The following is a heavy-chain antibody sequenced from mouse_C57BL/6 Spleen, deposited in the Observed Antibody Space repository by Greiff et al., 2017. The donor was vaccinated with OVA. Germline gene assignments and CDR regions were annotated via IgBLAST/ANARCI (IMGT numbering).Heavy chain of an antibody. Sequence: EVMLVESGGGLVKPGGSLKLSCAASGFTFSSYAMSWVRQTPEKRLEWVATISDGGSYTYYPDNVKGRFTISRDNAKNNLYLQMSHLKSEDTAMYYCARDYEPPTDYFDYWGQGTTLTVSS. CDR1: GFTFSSYA. V-gene: IGHV5-4*01. J-gene: IGHJ2*01. CDR2: ISDGGSYT. D-gene: IGHD1-1*01. CDR3: ARDYEPPTDYFDY.